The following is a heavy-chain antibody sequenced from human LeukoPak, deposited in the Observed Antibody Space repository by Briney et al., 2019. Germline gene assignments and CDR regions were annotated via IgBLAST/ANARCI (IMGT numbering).Heavy chain of an antibody. Sequence: GGSLRLSCAASGFTFSSYTMHWVRQAPGKGLEWVSTISGSGDSTYYAGSVKGRFTISRDNSKSTLYLQMNSLRAEDTAVYYCTTDTILADWGQGTLVTVSS. CDR3: TTDTILAD. CDR1: GFTFSSYT. J-gene: IGHJ4*02. D-gene: IGHD5-24*01. CDR2: ISGSGDST. V-gene: IGHV3-23*01.